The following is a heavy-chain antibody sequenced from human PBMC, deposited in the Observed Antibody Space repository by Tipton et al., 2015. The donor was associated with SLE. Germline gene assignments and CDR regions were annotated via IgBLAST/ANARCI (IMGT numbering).Heavy chain of an antibody. Sequence: TLSLTCTVSGDSISGYYWSWIRQPPGKGLEWIGYIYNSGSTSYNPSPKSRVTISEDTSRQQFSLRLRSLTAADTAVYYCARHAGDYAYFDSWGQGTLVTVSS. CDR2: IYNSGST. V-gene: IGHV4-59*08. D-gene: IGHD4-17*01. J-gene: IGHJ4*02. CDR1: GDSISGYY. CDR3: ARHAGDYAYFDS.